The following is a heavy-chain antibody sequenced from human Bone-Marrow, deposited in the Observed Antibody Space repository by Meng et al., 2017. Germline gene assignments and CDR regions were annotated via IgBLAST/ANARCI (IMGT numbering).Heavy chain of an antibody. CDR3: ARGKGKNAFDV. CDR2: MNPNSGNT. Sequence: ASVKVSCKASGYTFTSYDINWVRQATGQGLEWMGWMNPNSGNTGYAQKFQGRVTMIRNTSINTAYMELNSLRSEDTAVYYCARGKGKNAFDVWGQGTMVTVSS. V-gene: IGHV1-8*01. J-gene: IGHJ3*01. CDR1: GYTFTSYD. D-gene: IGHD3-10*01.